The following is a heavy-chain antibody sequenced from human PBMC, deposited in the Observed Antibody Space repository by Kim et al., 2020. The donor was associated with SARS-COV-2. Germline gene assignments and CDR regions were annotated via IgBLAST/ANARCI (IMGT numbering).Heavy chain of an antibody. CDR3: ARRSLGVVGWDDY. D-gene: IGHD3-3*01. CDR2: ISSSSSYI. CDR1: GFTFSSYS. V-gene: IGHV3-21*01. Sequence: GGSLRLSCAASGFTFSSYSMNWVRQAPGKGLEWVSSISSSSSYIYYADSVKGRFTISRDNAKNSLYLQMNSLRAEDTAVYYCARRSLGVVGWDDYWGQGTLVTVSS. J-gene: IGHJ4*02.